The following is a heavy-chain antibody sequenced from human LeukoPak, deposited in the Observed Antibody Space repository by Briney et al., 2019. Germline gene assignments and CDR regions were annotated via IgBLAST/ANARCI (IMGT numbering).Heavy chain of an antibody. CDR3: AKNYYFDY. V-gene: IGHV3-23*01. CDR2: ISISRST. Sequence: GGSLRLSCAASGFTFSSYAMSWVRQAPGKGLEWVSSISISRSTYYAVSVKGRFTISRDNSKNTLYLQMNSLRAEDTAIYYCAKNYYFDYWGQGTLVTVSS. D-gene: IGHD1-7*01. CDR1: GFTFSSYA. J-gene: IGHJ4*02.